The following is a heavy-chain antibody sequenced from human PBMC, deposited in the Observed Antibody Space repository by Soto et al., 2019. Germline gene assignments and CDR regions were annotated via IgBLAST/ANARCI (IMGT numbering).Heavy chain of an antibody. CDR1: GGSFSGYY. D-gene: IGHD2-2*01. J-gene: IGHJ5*02. CDR3: AREVGVTAASLYNWFDP. CDR2: INHSGST. V-gene: IGHV4-34*01. Sequence: PSEAQSLTCAVYGGSFSGYYCSWIRQPPWKGLEWIGEINHSGSTNYNPSLKSRVTISVDTSKNQFSLKLSSVTAADTAVYYCAREVGVTAASLYNWFDPCVYGTLLTLCS.